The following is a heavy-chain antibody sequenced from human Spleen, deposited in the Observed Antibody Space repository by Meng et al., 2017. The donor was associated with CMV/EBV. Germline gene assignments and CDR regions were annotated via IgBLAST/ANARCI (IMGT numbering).Heavy chain of an antibody. CDR2: INHSGST. Sequence: LPCTVSGGSVSSGSYYWSWIRQPPGKGLEWIGEINHSGSTNYNPSLKSRVTISVDTSKNQFSLKLSSVTAADTAVYYCARVVPAAIDYWGQGTLVTVSS. J-gene: IGHJ4*02. D-gene: IGHD2-2*01. CDR1: GGSVSSGSYY. CDR3: ARVVPAAIDY. V-gene: IGHV4-61*01.